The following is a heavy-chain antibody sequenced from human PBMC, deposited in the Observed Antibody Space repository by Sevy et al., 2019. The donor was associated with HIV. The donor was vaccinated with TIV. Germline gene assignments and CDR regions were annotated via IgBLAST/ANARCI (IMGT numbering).Heavy chain of an antibody. CDR2: IIPIFGTA. V-gene: IGHV1-69*13. CDR3: ARGGEYSSSLLGYYFDY. CDR1: GGTFSSYA. Sequence: ASVKVSCKASGGTFSSYAISWVRQAPGQGLEWMGGIIPIFGTANYAQKFQGRVTITADESTSTAYMELSSLRSEDTAVYYCARGGEYSSSLLGYYFDYWGQGTLVTVSS. J-gene: IGHJ4*02. D-gene: IGHD6-6*01.